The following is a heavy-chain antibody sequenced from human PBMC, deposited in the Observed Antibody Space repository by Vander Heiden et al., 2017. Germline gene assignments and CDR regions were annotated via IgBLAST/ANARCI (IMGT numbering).Heavy chain of an antibody. CDR1: GFSLSTSGMR. CDR3: ARTYTTGQFDY. J-gene: IGHJ4*02. D-gene: IGHD4-17*01. CDR2: IDWDDDK. Sequence: QVTLKESGPALVKPTQTLTLTCTFSGFSLSTSGMRVSWIRQPPGKALEWLARIDWDDDKFYSTSLKTRLTISKDTAKNQVVLTMTNMDPVDTATYYGARTYTTGQFDYWGQGTLVTVYS. V-gene: IGHV2-70*04.